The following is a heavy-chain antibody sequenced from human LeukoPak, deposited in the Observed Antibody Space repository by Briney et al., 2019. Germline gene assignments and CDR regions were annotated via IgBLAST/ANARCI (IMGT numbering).Heavy chain of an antibody. V-gene: IGHV1-46*01. CDR3: ARDMGATLKNYYYYMDV. D-gene: IGHD1-26*01. CDR1: GYTFTSYY. J-gene: IGHJ6*03. CDR2: INPSGGST. Sequence: ASVKVSCKASGYTFTSYYMHWVRQAPGQGLEWMGIINPSGGSTSYAQKFQGRVTMTRDMSTSTVYMELSSLRSEDTAVYYCARDMGATLKNYYYYMDVWGKGTTVTVSS.